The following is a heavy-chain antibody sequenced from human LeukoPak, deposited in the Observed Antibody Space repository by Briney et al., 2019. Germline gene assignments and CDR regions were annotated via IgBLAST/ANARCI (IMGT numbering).Heavy chain of an antibody. J-gene: IGHJ4*02. CDR1: GFTVSSNY. CDR3: ARDLVHYGGNSGFDY. D-gene: IGHD4-23*01. CDR2: IYSGGST. V-gene: IGHV3-66*01. Sequence: TGGSLRLSCAASGFTVSSNYMSWVRQAPGKGLEWVSVIYSGGSTYYADSVKGRFTISRDSSKNTLYLQMNSLRAEDTAVYYCARDLVHYGGNSGFDYWGQGTLVTVSS.